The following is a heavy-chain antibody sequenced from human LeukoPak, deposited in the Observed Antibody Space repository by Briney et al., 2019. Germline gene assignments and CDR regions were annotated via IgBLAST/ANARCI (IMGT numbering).Heavy chain of an antibody. J-gene: IGHJ3*02. CDR2: LRYDGSNK. V-gene: IGHV3-30*02. CDR1: GFTFSSYA. D-gene: IGHD5-18*01. Sequence: GRSLRLSCAASGFTFSSYAMHWVRQAPGKGLEWVAFLRYDGSNKFYTDSVKGRFTISRDNSKNTLYLQMNSLRAEDAAVYYCAKDYIYGGWGNAFDIWGQGTMVTVSS. CDR3: AKDYIYGGWGNAFDI.